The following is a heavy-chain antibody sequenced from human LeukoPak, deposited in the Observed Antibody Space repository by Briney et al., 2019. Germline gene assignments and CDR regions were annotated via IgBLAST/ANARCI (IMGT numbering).Heavy chain of an antibody. CDR2: IWYDGSNK. V-gene: IGHV3-33*01. D-gene: IGHD6-6*01. J-gene: IGHJ6*03. CDR1: GFTFSSYG. CDR3: ARDYSSSSLRVMDYYYMDV. Sequence: GGSLRLSCAASGFTFSSYGMHWVRQAPGKGLEWVAVIWYDGSNKYYADSVKGRFTISRDNSKNTLYLQMNSLRAEDTAVYYCARDYSSSSLRVMDYYYMDVWGKGTTVTVSS.